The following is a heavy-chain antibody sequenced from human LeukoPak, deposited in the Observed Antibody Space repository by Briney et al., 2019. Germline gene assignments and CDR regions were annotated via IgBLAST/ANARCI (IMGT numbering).Heavy chain of an antibody. CDR1: GFTFRNPW. J-gene: IGHJ6*02. CDR3: KQKTAYDILTGDNYGMDV. V-gene: IGHV3-15*01. Sequence: GGSLRLSCAASGFTFRNPWMSWVRQAPGKGLEWVGRIKSKTDGGTTDSAASVKGRFTISRDDSKSTLYLQMNSLKTEDTSVFFFKQKTAYDILTGDNYGMDVWGQGTTVTVSS. CDR2: IKSKTDGGTT. D-gene: IGHD3-9*01.